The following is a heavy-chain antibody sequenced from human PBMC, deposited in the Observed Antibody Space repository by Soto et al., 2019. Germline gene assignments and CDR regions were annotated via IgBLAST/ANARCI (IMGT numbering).Heavy chain of an antibody. V-gene: IGHV4-30-2*01. CDR3: ARETYGDYVGYFDP. D-gene: IGHD4-17*01. Sequence: SETLSLTCAVSGGSISSGGYSWRWIRRPPGKGLEWIGYIYHSGSTYIYHSGSTYYNPSLKSRVIISVDRSKNQFSLKVRSVTAADTAVYYCARETYGDYVGYFDPWGQGTLVTVSS. CDR2: IYHSGSTYIYHSGST. J-gene: IGHJ5*02. CDR1: GGSISSGGYS.